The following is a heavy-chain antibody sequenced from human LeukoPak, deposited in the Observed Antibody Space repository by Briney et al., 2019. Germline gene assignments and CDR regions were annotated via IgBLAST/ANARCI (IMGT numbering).Heavy chain of an antibody. CDR2: IYTSGST. CDR3: ARALSRAVAGGGFDY. Sequence: PSQTLSLTCTVSGGSISSGSYYWSWIRQPAGKGLEWIGRIYTSGSTNYNPSLKSRVTISVDTSRNQFSLQLNSVTPEDTAVYYCARALSRAVAGGGFDYWGQGTLVTVSS. J-gene: IGHJ4*02. V-gene: IGHV4-61*02. D-gene: IGHD6-19*01. CDR1: GGSISSGSYY.